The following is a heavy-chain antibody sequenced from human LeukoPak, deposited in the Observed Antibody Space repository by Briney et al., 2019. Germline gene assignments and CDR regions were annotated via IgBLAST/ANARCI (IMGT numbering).Heavy chain of an antibody. D-gene: IGHD3-3*01. Sequence: PSETLSLTCTVSGGSISSYYWSWIRQPPGKGLEWIGYIYYSGSTNYNPSLKSRVTISVDTSKNQFSLKLSSVTAADTAVYYCARDKGDYDFWSGRVPDYWGQGTLVTVSS. CDR3: ARDKGDYDFWSGRVPDY. V-gene: IGHV4-59*01. CDR2: IYYSGST. J-gene: IGHJ4*02. CDR1: GGSISSYY.